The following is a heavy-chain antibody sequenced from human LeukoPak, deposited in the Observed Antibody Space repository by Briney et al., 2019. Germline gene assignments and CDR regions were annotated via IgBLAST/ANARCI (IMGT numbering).Heavy chain of an antibody. D-gene: IGHD2-2*01. CDR3: ARNREPAATIDY. CDR1: GESFSGYY. J-gene: IGHJ4*02. CDR2: INHSGRT. Sequence: SETLSLTCAVYGESFSGYYWNWIRQPPGKGLEWIGEINHSGRTNYNPSLKSRVTISVDTSKNQISLKLTPMTAADTAVYYCARNREPAATIDYWGQGTLVTVS. V-gene: IGHV4-34*01.